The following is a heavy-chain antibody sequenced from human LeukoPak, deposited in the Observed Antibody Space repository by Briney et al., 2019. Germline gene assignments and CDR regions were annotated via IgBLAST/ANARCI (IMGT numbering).Heavy chain of an antibody. D-gene: IGHD2-2*01. CDR2: IYTSGST. CDR1: GGSISSYY. Sequence: PSETLSLTCTVSGGSISSYYWSWIRQPAGKGLEWIGRIYTSGSTNYNPSLKRRVTMSVDTSKNQFSLKLSSVTAADTAVYYCARALEYCSSTSCYGGVTNWFDPWGQGTLVTVSS. J-gene: IGHJ5*02. CDR3: ARALEYCSSTSCYGGVTNWFDP. V-gene: IGHV4-4*07.